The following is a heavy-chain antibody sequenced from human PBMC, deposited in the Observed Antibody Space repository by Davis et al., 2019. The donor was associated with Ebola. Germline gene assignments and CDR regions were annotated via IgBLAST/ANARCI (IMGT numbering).Heavy chain of an antibody. CDR1: GYTFTSSN. CDR2: MNPNNANT. D-gene: IGHD6-19*01. CDR3: ATEYSSGWYARGYYFDY. Sequence: ASVKVSCKASGYTFTSSNINWVRQAAGQGLEWMGWMNPNNANTGYAQNFQGRLSMTRNTSISTAYMELSGLRSEDTAVYYCATEYSSGWYARGYYFDYWGQGTLVTVSS. V-gene: IGHV1-8*01. J-gene: IGHJ4*02.